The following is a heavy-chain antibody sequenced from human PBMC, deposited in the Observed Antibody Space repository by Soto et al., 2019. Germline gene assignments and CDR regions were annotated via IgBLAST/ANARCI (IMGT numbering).Heavy chain of an antibody. CDR3: ARGRFLDF. CDR2: VYYSGST. V-gene: IGHV4-30-4*01. D-gene: IGHD3-3*01. CDR1: GASISDGNYY. Sequence: QVQLQESGPGLVKPSQTLSLTCSVSGASISDGNYYWTWIRQSPARGLEWIGYVYYSGSTYYNPSLQSRVTISADTSNNYYALKLNSVTVADTAVYCCARGRFLDFWGQGILVTVSS. J-gene: IGHJ4*02.